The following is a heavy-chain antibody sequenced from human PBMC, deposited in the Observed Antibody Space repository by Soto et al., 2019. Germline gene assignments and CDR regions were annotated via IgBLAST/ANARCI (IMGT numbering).Heavy chain of an antibody. CDR3: ARRTGMDGDEIQP. CDR2: INHSGST. CDR1: GGSFSGYY. D-gene: IGHD4-17*01. Sequence: SETLSLTCAVYGGSFSGYYWSWIRQPPGKGLEWIGEINHSGSTNYNPSLKSRVTISVDTSKNQFSLKLSSVTAADTAVYYCARRTGMDGDEIQPWGQGTLVTVSS. V-gene: IGHV4-34*01. J-gene: IGHJ5*02.